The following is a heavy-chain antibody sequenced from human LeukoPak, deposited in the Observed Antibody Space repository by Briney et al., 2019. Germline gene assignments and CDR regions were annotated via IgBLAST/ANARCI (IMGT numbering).Heavy chain of an antibody. Sequence: GGSLRLSCAASGFTFSSYSMNWVRQAPGKGLEWVSYISSSSSTIYYADSVKGRFTISRDNAKNSLYLQMNSLRAEDTAVYYCARDRGSVTIFGVAIRWGQGTMVTVSS. J-gene: IGHJ3*01. D-gene: IGHD3-3*01. CDR3: ARDRGSVTIFGVAIR. CDR1: GFTFSSYS. V-gene: IGHV3-48*01. CDR2: ISSSSSTI.